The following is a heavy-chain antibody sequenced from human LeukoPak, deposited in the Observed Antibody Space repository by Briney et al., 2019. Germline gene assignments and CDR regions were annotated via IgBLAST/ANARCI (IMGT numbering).Heavy chain of an antibody. CDR2: INEDGSDK. CDR1: GFTFSSSW. CDR3: ARGGGYYHDY. D-gene: IGHD3-22*01. V-gene: IGHV3-7*02. J-gene: IGHJ4*02. Sequence: GGSLRLSCAASGFTFSSSWMTWVRQAPGKGLEWVAHINEDGSDKYYVDSVTGRFSISRDNTKNSLYLQMNSLRAEDTAVYYCARGGGYYHDYGGQGTLVAVSS.